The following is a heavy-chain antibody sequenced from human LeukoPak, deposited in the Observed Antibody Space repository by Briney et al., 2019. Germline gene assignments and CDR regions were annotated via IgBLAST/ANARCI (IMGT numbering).Heavy chain of an antibody. CDR2: IKSDVRNT. CDR1: GYSFSTDW. J-gene: IGHJ4*02. CDR3: TAIRPDY. D-gene: IGHD2-21*02. Sequence: GGSLRLSCAASGYSFSTDWMHWVRQAPGKRLVWVARIKSDVRNTDYAASVKGRFTISRDDANNILYLQMNNLRVEDTAVYYCTAIRPDYWGQGTVVTVSS. V-gene: IGHV3-74*01.